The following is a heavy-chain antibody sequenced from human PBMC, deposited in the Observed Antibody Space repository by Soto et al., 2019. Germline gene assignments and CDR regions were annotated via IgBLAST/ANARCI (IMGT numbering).Heavy chain of an antibody. Sequence: QVRLVESAGGLVKPGGSLRLSCAASGFTFSDYYMSWIRQAPGKGLEWVSYISSSSSYTNYADSVKGRFTISRDNAKNSMYLQMNSLRAEDTAVYYCARQGFGSTTCYSQLDFWGQGTLVTVSS. D-gene: IGHD2-2*02. V-gene: IGHV3-11*06. CDR3: ARQGFGSTTCYSQLDF. CDR1: GFTFSDYY. J-gene: IGHJ4*02. CDR2: ISSSSSYT.